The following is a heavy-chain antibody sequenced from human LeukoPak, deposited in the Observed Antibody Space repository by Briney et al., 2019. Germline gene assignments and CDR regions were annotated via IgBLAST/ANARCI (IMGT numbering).Heavy chain of an antibody. CDR3: ARDRFGEGNYMDV. D-gene: IGHD3-10*01. J-gene: IGHJ6*03. Sequence: SETLSLTCAVSGGSISSGGYSWSWIRQPPGKGLEWIGYIYYSGSTYYNPSLKSRVTISVDTSKNQFSLKLGSVTAADTAVYYCARDRFGEGNYMDVWGKGTTVTVSS. V-gene: IGHV4-30-4*07. CDR1: GGSISSGGYS. CDR2: IYYSGST.